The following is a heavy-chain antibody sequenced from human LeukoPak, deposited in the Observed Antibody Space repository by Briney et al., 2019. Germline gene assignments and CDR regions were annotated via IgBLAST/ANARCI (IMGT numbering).Heavy chain of an antibody. CDR3: AKDDRSSSGASDY. V-gene: IGHV3-23*01. D-gene: IGHD6-6*01. J-gene: IGHJ4*02. CDR2: ISGNGGTT. Sequence: GGSLRLSCAASGFTFSSFAMSWVRQAPGKGLEWVSAISGNGGTTYYADSVKGRFTISRDNSEDTLYLQMNSLRAEDTALYYCAKDDRSSSGASDYWGQGTLVTVSS. CDR1: GFTFSSFA.